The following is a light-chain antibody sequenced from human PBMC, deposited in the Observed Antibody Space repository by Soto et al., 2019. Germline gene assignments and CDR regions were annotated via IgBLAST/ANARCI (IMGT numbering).Light chain of an antibody. CDR1: TGAVTSGYY. V-gene: IGLV7-43*01. Sequence: QTVVTQEPSLTVSPGGPVTLTCASSTGAVTSGYYPNWFQQQPGQAPRALMYSTSNKHSWTPARFSGSLLGGKAALTLSGVQPEDEAEYYCMLYYGGAQLVFGGGTKLTVL. J-gene: IGLJ2*01. CDR3: MLYYGGAQLV. CDR2: STS.